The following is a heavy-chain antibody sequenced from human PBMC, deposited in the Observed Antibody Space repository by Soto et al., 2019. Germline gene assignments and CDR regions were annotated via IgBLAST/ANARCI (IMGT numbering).Heavy chain of an antibody. CDR2: ISRSGDKT. CDR1: GFTFSSYP. Sequence: EVQLLESGGGLVQPGGSLRLSCEASGFTFSSYPMIWARQSPGEGPAWVSSISRSGDKTYYADSVKGRFTISRDNSKNTLYLHMNSLRAEDTAVYLCGKRLRDGQNPFHYWGQGSRVTVSS. J-gene: IGHJ4*02. D-gene: IGHD3-16*01. V-gene: IGHV3-23*01. CDR3: GKRLRDGQNPFHY.